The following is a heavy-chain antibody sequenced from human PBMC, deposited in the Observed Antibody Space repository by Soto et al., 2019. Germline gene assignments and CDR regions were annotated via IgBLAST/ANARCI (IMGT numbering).Heavy chain of an antibody. Sequence: ASVKVSCKAIGYSFTSHYMHWVRQAPGQGLEWMGTIYPGGVNIGYAQKFKGRLTITKDTSKNQVVLTMTNMDPVDTATYYCAQTYYYGSNWFDPWGQGTLVTVSS. J-gene: IGHJ5*02. V-gene: IGHV1-46*01. CDR3: AQTYYYGSNWFDP. CDR2: IYPGGVNI. D-gene: IGHD3-10*01. CDR1: GYSFTSHY.